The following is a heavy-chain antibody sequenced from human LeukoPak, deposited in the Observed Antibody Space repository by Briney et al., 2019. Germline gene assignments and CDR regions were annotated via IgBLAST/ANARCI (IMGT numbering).Heavy chain of an antibody. D-gene: IGHD2-15*01. CDR3: ARRMKAGAFDI. Sequence: SETLSLTCTVSGGSISSYYWSWIRQPPGKGLEWIGYIYTSGSTNYNPSLKSRVTISVDTSKNQFSLKPSSVTAADTAVYYCARRMKAGAFDIWGQGTMVTVSS. V-gene: IGHV4-4*09. CDR1: GGSISSYY. CDR2: IYTSGST. J-gene: IGHJ3*02.